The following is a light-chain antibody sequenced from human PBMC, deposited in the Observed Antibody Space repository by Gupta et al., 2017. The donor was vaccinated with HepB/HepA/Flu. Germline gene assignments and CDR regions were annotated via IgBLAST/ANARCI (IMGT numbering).Light chain of an antibody. CDR1: QSVSTY. CDR2: DAS. J-gene: IGKJ1*01. Sequence: EIVLPQSPATLSLSPGERATLSCRASQSVSTYLAWYQQKPGQAPRLLIYDASNRATGSPARFSDSGSGTDVTLTISSLEPEDFAVYYCQQRSNWPPTFGQGTRVEIK. V-gene: IGKV3-11*01. CDR3: QQRSNWPPT.